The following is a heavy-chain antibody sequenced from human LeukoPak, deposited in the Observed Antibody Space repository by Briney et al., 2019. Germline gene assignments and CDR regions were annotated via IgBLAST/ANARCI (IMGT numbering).Heavy chain of an antibody. V-gene: IGHV5-51*01. CDR1: GYSFTTYW. J-gene: IGHJ4*02. CDR2: IYPGDSDT. D-gene: IGHD3-22*01. Sequence: GESLKISCKGSGYSFTTYWIGWVRQLPGRGLEWMGIIYPGDSDTRYSPSFQGQVTISADKSISTAYLQWSSLKASDTAMYYCARQFRDSSGYYSYYFDYWGQGTLVTVSS. CDR3: ARQFRDSSGYYSYYFDY.